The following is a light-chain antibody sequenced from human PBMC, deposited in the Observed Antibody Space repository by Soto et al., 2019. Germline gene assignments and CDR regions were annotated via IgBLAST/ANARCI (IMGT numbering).Light chain of an antibody. Sequence: QSVLTPPASVSGSPGQSITISCTGTSSDVGSYNLVSWYQQHPGKAPKLMIYEGSKRPSGVSNRFSGSKSGNPASLTISGLQAEDDADYFCCSYAGSSTLVFGGWTKVTAL. V-gene: IGLV2-23*01. J-gene: IGLJ2*01. CDR1: SSDVGSYNL. CDR2: EGS. CDR3: CSYAGSSTLV.